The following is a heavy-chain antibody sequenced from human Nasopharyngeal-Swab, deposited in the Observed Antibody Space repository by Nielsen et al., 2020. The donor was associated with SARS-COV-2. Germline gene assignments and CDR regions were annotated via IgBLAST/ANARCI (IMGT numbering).Heavy chain of an antibody. D-gene: IGHD2-21*02. V-gene: IGHV4-59*01. CDR2: IYYSGST. CDR3: ARDRRGGDGFDY. Sequence: SETLSLTCTVSGGSINSYYWSWIRQPPGKGLEWIGYIYYSGSTNYNPSPKSRVTISVDTSKNQFSLKLSSVTAADTAVYYCARDRRGGDGFDYWGQGTLVTVSS. J-gene: IGHJ4*02. CDR1: GGSINSYY.